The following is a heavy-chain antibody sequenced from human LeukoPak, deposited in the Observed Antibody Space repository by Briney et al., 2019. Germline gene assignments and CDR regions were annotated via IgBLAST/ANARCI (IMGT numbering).Heavy chain of an antibody. V-gene: IGHV3-23*01. D-gene: IGHD3-10*01. Sequence: PGGSLRLSCAASGFTFSSYAMSWVRQAPGKGLEWVSAISGSGGSTYYADSVKGRFTISRDNSKNTLYLQMNSLRAEDTAVYYCAKIYGSGSSWYRSEPGERFDPWGQGTLVTVSS. CDR1: GFTFSSYA. CDR2: ISGSGGST. J-gene: IGHJ5*02. CDR3: AKIYGSGSSWYRSEPGERFDP.